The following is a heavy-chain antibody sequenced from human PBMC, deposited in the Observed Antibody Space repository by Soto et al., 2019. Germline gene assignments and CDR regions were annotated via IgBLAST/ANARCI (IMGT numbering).Heavy chain of an antibody. V-gene: IGHV5-51*01. CDR2: IYPGDSDT. CDR3: ARVFSRYYDSSGSFDY. CDR1: GYSFTIYC. J-gene: IGHJ4*02. Sequence: GESVKISGKGSGYSFTIYCIGWVLQMPGKGLEWMGIIYPGDSDTRYSPSFQGQVTISADKSISTAYLQWSSLKASDTAMYYCARVFSRYYDSSGSFDYWGQGTLVTVSS. D-gene: IGHD3-22*01.